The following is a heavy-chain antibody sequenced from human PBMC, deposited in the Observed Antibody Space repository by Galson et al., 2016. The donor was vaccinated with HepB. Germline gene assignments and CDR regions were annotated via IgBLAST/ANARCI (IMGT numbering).Heavy chain of an antibody. CDR3: AVEAGIAVAGPEFHYYYGMDV. CDR2: IYSGGST. D-gene: IGHD6-19*01. Sequence: SLRLSCAASGFTVSNKYMSWVRQAPGKGLEWLSVIYSGGSTYYADSVKGRFTISRDNSKNTVYLQMNNLRVEDTAVYYCAVEAGIAVAGPEFHYYYGMDVLGQGTTVTVSS. J-gene: IGHJ6*02. CDR1: GFTVSNKY. V-gene: IGHV3-53*01.